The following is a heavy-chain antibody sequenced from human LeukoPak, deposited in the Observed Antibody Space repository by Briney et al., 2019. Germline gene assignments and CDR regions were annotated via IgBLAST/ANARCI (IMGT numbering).Heavy chain of an antibody. D-gene: IGHD3-10*01. J-gene: IGHJ5*02. CDR1: GYSISSGYY. V-gene: IGHV4-38-2*02. CDR3: ARPKKISYYYGSGSHPRNNWFDP. CDR2: IYHSGST. Sequence: SETLSLTCTVSGYSISSGYYWGWIRQPPGKGLEWIGSIYHSGSTNYNPSLKSRVTISVDTSKNQFSLKLSSVTAADTAVYYCARPKKISYYYGSGSHPRNNWFDPWGQGTLVTVSS.